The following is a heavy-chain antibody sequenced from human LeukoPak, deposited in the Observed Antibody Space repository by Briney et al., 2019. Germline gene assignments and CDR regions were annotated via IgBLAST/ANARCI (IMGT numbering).Heavy chain of an antibody. D-gene: IGHD3-16*01. CDR3: ARATGTWGHDGFDI. CDR1: GYTFMSHS. Sequence: ASVKVSCKAYGYTFMSHSITWVRQAPGQGLEWMGWISGYSSNTHYAQTLQGRVTMTTDTSTNTAYMELRSLISDDTAVYYCARATGTWGHDGFDIWGQGTMVTVS. CDR2: ISGYSSNT. J-gene: IGHJ3*02. V-gene: IGHV1-18*01.